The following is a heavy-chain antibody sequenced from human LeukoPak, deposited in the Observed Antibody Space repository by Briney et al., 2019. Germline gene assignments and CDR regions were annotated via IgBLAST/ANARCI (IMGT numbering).Heavy chain of an antibody. Sequence: PGGSLRLSCAASGFTFSSYWMSWVRQAPGKGLEWVANIKQDGSEKYYVDSVKGRFTISRDNAKNSLYLQMNSLRAEDTAVHYCARGGYYDSSGYRDAFDIWAKGQWSPSLQ. CDR1: GFTFSSYW. D-gene: IGHD3-22*01. CDR3: ARGGYYDSSGYRDAFDI. V-gene: IGHV3-7*01. CDR2: IKQDGSEK. J-gene: IGHJ3*02.